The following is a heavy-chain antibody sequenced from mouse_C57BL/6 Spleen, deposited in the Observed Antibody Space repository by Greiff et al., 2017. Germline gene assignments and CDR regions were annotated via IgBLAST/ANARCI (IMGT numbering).Heavy chain of an antibody. V-gene: IGHV1-66*01. J-gene: IGHJ3*01. CDR3: ARGDYGSSYEFAY. Sequence: VQLQQSGPELVKPGASVKISCKASGYSFTSYYIHWVKQRPGQGLEWIGWIYPGSGNTKYNEKFKGKATLTADTSSSTAYMQLSSLTSEDSAVYYCARGDYGSSYEFAYWGQGTLVTVSA. CDR1: GYSFTSYY. D-gene: IGHD1-1*01. CDR2: IYPGSGNT.